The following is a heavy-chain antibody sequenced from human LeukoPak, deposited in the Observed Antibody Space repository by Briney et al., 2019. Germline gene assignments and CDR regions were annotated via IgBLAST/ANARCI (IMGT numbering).Heavy chain of an antibody. D-gene: IGHD3-22*01. J-gene: IGHJ5*02. V-gene: IGHV4-30-4*01. CDR1: GGSISSGDYY. Sequence: SQTLSLTCTVSGGSISSGDYYWSWIRQPPGKGLEWIGYIYYSGSTYYNPSLKSRVTISVDTSKNQFSLKLSSVTAADTAVYYCPSLYDSSGNWFDPWGQGTLVTVSS. CDR2: IYYSGST. CDR3: PSLYDSSGNWFDP.